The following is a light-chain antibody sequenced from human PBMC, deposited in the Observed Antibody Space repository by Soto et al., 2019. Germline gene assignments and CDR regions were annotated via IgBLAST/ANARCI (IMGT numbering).Light chain of an antibody. Sequence: DVQMTQSPSSLSASVGDRVTITCRASRDISSSLAWYQQKPGKVPKLLIYAASTLHAGVQSRFSGSGSGTFFTLTINSLLPEDVATYYCQKYISAPNTFGRGTRLEIK. CDR1: RDISSS. J-gene: IGKJ2*01. V-gene: IGKV1-27*01. CDR2: AAS. CDR3: QKYISAPNT.